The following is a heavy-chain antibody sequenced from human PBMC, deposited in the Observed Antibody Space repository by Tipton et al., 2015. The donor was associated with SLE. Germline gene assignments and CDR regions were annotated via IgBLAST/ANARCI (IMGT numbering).Heavy chain of an antibody. CDR2: VSGSGSTT. CDR3: AKWGTRDSGSRGYFDP. CDR1: GFSFGGYA. Sequence: SLRLSCAASGFSFGGYAMNWVRQAPGKGLEWVSAVSGSGSTTYYADSVRGRFTISRDNTRNTLHLQMNSLRVEDTAIYYCAKWGTRDSGSRGYFDPWGQGTPVTVST. D-gene: IGHD1-26*01. J-gene: IGHJ4*02. V-gene: IGHV3-23*01.